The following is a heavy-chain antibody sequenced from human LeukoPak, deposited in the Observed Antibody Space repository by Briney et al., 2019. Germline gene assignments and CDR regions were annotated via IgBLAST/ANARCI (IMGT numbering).Heavy chain of an antibody. CDR1: GGSISSSSYY. CDR3: ARGSKAAPGTFDY. J-gene: IGHJ4*02. D-gene: IGHD6-13*01. CDR2: IYYSGST. V-gene: IGHV4-39*07. Sequence: SETLSLTCTVSGGSISSSSYYWDWIRQPPGKGLEWIGSIYYSGSTYYNPSLKSRVAISVDTSKNQFSLELSSVTAADTAVYYCARGSKAAPGTFDYWGQGTLVTVSS.